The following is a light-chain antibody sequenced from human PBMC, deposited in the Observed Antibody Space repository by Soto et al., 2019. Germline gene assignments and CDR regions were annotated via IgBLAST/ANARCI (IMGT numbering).Light chain of an antibody. Sequence: DTQMTQSPSSLSASVGDRVTITCRASQGIYNYLAWYQQKPGKVPKILIYAASSLVSGVPSRFSGSGSGTDFTLTISSLQPEDVATYYCQKCYSSPFTFGPGTKVDIK. J-gene: IGKJ3*01. CDR2: AAS. CDR3: QKCYSSPFT. V-gene: IGKV1-27*01. CDR1: QGIYNY.